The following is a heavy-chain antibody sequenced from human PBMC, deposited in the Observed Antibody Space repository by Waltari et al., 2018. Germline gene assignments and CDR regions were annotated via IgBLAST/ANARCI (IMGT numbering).Heavy chain of an antibody. Sequence: VQLVQSGAAVKQTGESLQISCKCSGYSFIIYWLDWVRPRPGKGLEWSGIIYPGDSDTRYSPSFQGQVTSSADKSISTAYLQWSSLKASDTAMYYCARHDLRWLTEGYWGQGTLVTVSS. CDR2: IYPGDSDT. J-gene: IGHJ4*02. CDR3: ARHDLRWLTEGY. D-gene: IGHD4-17*01. CDR1: GYSFIIYW. V-gene: IGHV5-51*01.